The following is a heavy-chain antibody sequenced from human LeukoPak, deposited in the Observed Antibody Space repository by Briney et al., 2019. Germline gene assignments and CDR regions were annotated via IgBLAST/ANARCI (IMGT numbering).Heavy chain of an antibody. V-gene: IGHV4-34*01. D-gene: IGHD6-6*01. J-gene: IGHJ4*02. CDR1: GGSFSGCY. Sequence: TSETLSLTCAVYGGSFSGCYWSWIRQPPGKGLEWIGEINHSGSTNYNPSLKSRVTISVDTSKNQFSLKLSSVTAADTAVYYCARVSDISSSVDYWGQGTLVTVSS. CDR3: ARVSDISSSVDY. CDR2: INHSGST.